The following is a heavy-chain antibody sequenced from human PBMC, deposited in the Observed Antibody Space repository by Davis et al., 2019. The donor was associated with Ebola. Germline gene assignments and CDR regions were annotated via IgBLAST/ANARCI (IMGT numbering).Heavy chain of an antibody. Sequence: SVKVSCKASGYTFTSYGISWVRQARVQRLEWIGWIVVGSGNTNYAQNFQGRVTITGDMSTSTSYLDLSNLRSEDTAVYYCAASAGTVGKFDYWGQGTLVTVSS. CDR3: AASAGTVGKFDY. D-gene: IGHD1-14*01. V-gene: IGHV1-58*02. CDR2: IVVGSGNT. J-gene: IGHJ4*01. CDR1: GYTFTSYG.